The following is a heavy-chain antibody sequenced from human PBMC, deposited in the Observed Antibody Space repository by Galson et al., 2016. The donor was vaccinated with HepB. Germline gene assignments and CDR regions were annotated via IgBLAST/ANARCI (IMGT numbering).Heavy chain of an antibody. V-gene: IGHV4-61*01. Sequence: ETLSLTCTVSGGSVSSGSYYWSWIWQPPGKGLEWIGYIYYTGSTNYNPSLKSRVTISVDTSKNQFSLKLRSVTAADTAVYYRARVGYYGSGRAYYFDSWGQGRLVTVSS. CDR2: IYYTGST. CDR3: ARVGYYGSGRAYYFDS. J-gene: IGHJ4*02. D-gene: IGHD3-10*01. CDR1: GGSVSSGSYY.